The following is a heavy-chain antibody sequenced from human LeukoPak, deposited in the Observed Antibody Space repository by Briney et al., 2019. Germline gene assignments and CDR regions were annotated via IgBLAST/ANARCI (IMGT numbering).Heavy chain of an antibody. J-gene: IGHJ6*03. CDR1: GLSFGDYP. D-gene: IGHD3-3*01. Sequence: SLTRSFKASGLSFGDYPMSWFRQAPGKGLEWVGFIRSKAYGGTTEYAASVKGRFTISRDDSKSIAYLQMNSLKTEDTAVYYCTRDIPYSTYDFWSGSPHYYMDVWGKGTTVTVSS. CDR2: IRSKAYGGTT. CDR3: TRDIPYSTYDFWSGSPHYYMDV. V-gene: IGHV3-49*03.